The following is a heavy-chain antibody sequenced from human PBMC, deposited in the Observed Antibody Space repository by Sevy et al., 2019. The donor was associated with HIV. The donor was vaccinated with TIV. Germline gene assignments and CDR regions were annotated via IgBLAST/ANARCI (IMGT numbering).Heavy chain of an antibody. V-gene: IGHV3-30*18. Sequence: GGSLRLSCAASGFTFSSYGMHWVRQAPGKGLEWVAVISYEGSNKYYADSVKGRFTISRDNSKNTLYLQMNSLRAEDTAVYYCAKDGGKRWLQLGAFDIWGQGTMVTVSS. CDR1: GFTFSSYG. CDR3: AKDGGKRWLQLGAFDI. D-gene: IGHD5-12*01. J-gene: IGHJ3*02. CDR2: ISYEGSNK.